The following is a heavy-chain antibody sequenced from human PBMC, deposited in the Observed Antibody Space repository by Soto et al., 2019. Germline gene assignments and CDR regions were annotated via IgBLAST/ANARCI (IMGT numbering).Heavy chain of an antibody. CDR2: IGGRDGPI. D-gene: IGHD3-3*02. V-gene: IGHV3-48*02. CDR3: VRDHLWAFDY. CDR1: GFTFSDYS. Sequence: EVQLVESGGGLVQPGGSLRLSCAASGFTFSDYSMNWFRQAPGKGLAWVSYIGGRDGPIKDVDSVKGQFTISRDNAKYSLYLQMNSLRDEDTAIYFCVRDHLWAFDYRGQGLLVTVSS. J-gene: IGHJ4*02.